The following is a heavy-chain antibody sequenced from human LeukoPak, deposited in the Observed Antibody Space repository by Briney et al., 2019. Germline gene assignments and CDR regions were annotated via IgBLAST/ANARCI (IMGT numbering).Heavy chain of an antibody. CDR1: GFTFSSYA. CDR2: ISGSGGST. V-gene: IGHV3-23*01. D-gene: IGHD2-15*01. J-gene: IGHJ4*02. Sequence: GGSLRLSCAASGFTFSSYAMSWVRQAPGKGLEWVSAISGSGGSTYYADSVQGRFTISRDNSKSTLCLQMNSLRAEDTAVYYCAKQLGYCSNGSCYFPYWGQGTLVTVSS. CDR3: AKQLGYCSNGSCYFPY.